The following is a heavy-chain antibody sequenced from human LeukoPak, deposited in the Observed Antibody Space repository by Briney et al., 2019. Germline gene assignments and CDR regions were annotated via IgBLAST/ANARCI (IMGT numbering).Heavy chain of an antibody. CDR1: GFTFSDHY. D-gene: IGHD2-8*01. J-gene: IGHJ4*02. CDR3: ARDPGADMIYPNYYFDY. Sequence: GGSLRLSCAASGFTFSDHYMDWVRQALGKGLEWVVRIRNKANSYTTEYAASVKGRFTISRDDSKNSLSLQMNSLKTEDTAVYYCARDPGADMIYPNYYFDYWGQGTLVAVSS. V-gene: IGHV3-72*01. CDR2: IRNKANSYTT.